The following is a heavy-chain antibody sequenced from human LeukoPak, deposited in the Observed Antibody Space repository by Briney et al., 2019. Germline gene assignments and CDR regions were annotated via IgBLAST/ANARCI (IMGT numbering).Heavy chain of an antibody. CDR3: AGMRITTPTVRTLDY. CDR2: IFYSGST. Sequence: SETLSLTCTVSGGSSSRYSWSWIRQPPGKGLEWIAYIFYSGSTNYNPSLKSRVTISVDTSKDQFSLKLSSVTAADTAVYYCAGMRITTPTVRTLDYWGQGTLVTVSS. J-gene: IGHJ4*02. V-gene: IGHV4-59*01. D-gene: IGHD1-14*01. CDR1: GGSSSRYS.